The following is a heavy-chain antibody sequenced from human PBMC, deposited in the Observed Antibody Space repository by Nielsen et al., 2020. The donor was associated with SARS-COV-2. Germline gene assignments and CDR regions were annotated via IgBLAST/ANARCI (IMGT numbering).Heavy chain of an antibody. V-gene: IGHV3-23*01. D-gene: IGHD1-26*01. CDR3: AKISGSQRHYFDF. CDR2: IGTSGGST. Sequence: GESLKISCAASGFTFGRHAMSWVRQAPGKGLEWVSLIGTSGGSTYYADSVKGRFSISRDNSKNTLYLQLNSLGAEDTAVFYCAKISGSQRHYFDFWGQGALVTVSS. CDR1: GFTFGRHA. J-gene: IGHJ4*02.